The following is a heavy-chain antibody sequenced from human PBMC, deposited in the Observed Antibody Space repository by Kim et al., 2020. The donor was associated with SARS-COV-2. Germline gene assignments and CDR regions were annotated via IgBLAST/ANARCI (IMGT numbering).Heavy chain of an antibody. D-gene: IGHD3-10*01. CDR3: AKDIGSGSYLGVDY. J-gene: IGHJ4*02. V-gene: IGHV3-9*01. Sequence: ADPVKGRFPISRENAKNSLYLQMNSLRAEDTALYYCAKDIGSGSYLGVDYWGQGTLVTVSS.